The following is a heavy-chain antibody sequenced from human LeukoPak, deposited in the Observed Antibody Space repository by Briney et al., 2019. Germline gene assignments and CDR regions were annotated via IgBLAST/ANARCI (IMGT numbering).Heavy chain of an antibody. CDR3: ARDQGGATSDP. V-gene: IGHV1-18*01. CDR1: GYTFTSYG. Sequence: ASVKVSCKASGYTFTSYGISWVRQAPGQGLEWMGWINTDNGNTNYAQKLQGRVTMTTDTSTSTAYMELRTLRSDDTAVYYCARDQGGATSDPWGQGTLVTVSS. CDR2: INTDNGNT. D-gene: IGHD1-26*01. J-gene: IGHJ5*02.